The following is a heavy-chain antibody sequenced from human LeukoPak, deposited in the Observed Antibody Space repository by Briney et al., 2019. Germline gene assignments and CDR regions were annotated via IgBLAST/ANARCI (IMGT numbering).Heavy chain of an antibody. CDR3: ARHVVAVGFDY. Sequence: TGGSLRLSCAASGFTFSSYGMHWVRQAPGKGLEWVSSISSSSSYIYYADSVKGRFTISRDNAQNSLYLQMNSLRAEDTAVYYCARHVVAVGFDYWGQGTLVTVSS. CDR1: GFTFSSYG. D-gene: IGHD3-22*01. J-gene: IGHJ4*02. V-gene: IGHV3-21*01. CDR2: ISSSSSYI.